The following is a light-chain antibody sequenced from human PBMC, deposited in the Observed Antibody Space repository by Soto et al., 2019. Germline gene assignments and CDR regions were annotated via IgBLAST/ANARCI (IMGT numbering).Light chain of an antibody. CDR3: QQFHHSPWT. V-gene: IGKV3-15*01. Sequence: EIVMTQSPAALSLSPGERATLSCGASQSVSSNLAWYQHKPGQPPSLLIYDASTRATGIPARFSGRGSGTEFTLTISGLQSEDFAVYYCQQFHHSPWTFGQGTKVDIK. CDR2: DAS. J-gene: IGKJ1*01. CDR1: QSVSSN.